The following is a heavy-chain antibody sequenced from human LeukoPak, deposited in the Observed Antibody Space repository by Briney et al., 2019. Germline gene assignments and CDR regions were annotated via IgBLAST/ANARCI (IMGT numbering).Heavy chain of an antibody. V-gene: IGHV4-61*01. Sequence: SETLSLTCTVSGGSISSGSYYWSWIRQPPGKGLEWIGYIYYSGSTNYNPSLKSRVTISVDTSKNQFSLKLSSVTAADTAVYYCARATYYDILTGYSQGGYFDYWGQGTLVTVSS. D-gene: IGHD3-9*01. CDR3: ARATYYDILTGYSQGGYFDY. CDR2: IYYSGST. J-gene: IGHJ4*02. CDR1: GGSISSGSYY.